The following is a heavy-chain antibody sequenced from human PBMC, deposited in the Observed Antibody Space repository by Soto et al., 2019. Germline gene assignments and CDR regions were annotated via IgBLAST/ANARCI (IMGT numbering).Heavy chain of an antibody. V-gene: IGHV4-30-2*01. CDR2: IYHSGST. Sequence: QLQLQESGSGLVKPSQTLSLTCAVSGGSISSGGYSWSWIRQPPGKVLEWIGYIYHSGSTYYNPALKTRVIISVDRSKNQSSRKLSSVPAAETATYYSARVPPPWGQRTLVTVSS. CDR1: GGSISSGGYS. CDR3: ARVPPP. J-gene: IGHJ5*02.